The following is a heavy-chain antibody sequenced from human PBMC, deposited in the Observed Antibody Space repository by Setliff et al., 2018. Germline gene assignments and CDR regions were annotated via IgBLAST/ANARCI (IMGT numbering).Heavy chain of an antibody. D-gene: IGHD3-22*01. CDR1: GGSISSYY. V-gene: IGHV4-59*01. Sequence: SETLSLTCTVSGGSISSYYWSWIRQPPGKGLEWIGYIYYSGSTSYNPSLKSRVTISVDTSKNQFSLKLSSVTAADTAVYYCAREWNYYDSSGYGYAFGIWGQGTMVTVSS. CDR3: AREWNYYDSSGYGYAFGI. CDR2: IYYSGST. J-gene: IGHJ3*02.